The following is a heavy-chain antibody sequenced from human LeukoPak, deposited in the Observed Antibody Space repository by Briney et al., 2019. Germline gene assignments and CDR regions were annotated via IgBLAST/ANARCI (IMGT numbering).Heavy chain of an antibody. Sequence: ASVKVSCKASGYTFTGYYMHWVRQAPGQGLEWMGWINPNSGGTNYAQKFQGRVTMTGDTSISTAYMELSRLRSDDTAVYYCARGRRITMIVVVTNYYYGMDVWGQGTTVTVSS. CDR2: INPNSGGT. CDR1: GYTFTGYY. V-gene: IGHV1-2*02. CDR3: ARGRRITMIVVVTNYYYGMDV. J-gene: IGHJ6*02. D-gene: IGHD3-22*01.